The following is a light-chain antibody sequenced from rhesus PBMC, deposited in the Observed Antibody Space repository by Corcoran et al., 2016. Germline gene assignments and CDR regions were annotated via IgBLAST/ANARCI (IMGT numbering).Light chain of an antibody. J-gene: IGKJ3*01. Sequence: DIQMTQSPSSLSASVGDTVTITCRASQSISNWLAWYQQKPGKAPKLVIYKASTLQKGVPSRFRGSGSGTDFTRTISSLQSEDFATYYCQHYGSREFTFGPGTKLDIK. CDR1: QSISNW. CDR2: KAS. CDR3: QHYGSREFT. V-gene: IGKV1-22*01.